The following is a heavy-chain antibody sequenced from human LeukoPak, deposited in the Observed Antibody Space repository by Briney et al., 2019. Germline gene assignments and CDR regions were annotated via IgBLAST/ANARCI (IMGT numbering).Heavy chain of an antibody. Sequence: GASVKVSCKVSGYTLTELSMHWVRQAPGQGLEWMGIINPSGGSTSYAQKFQGRVTMTRDTSTSTVYMELSSLRSEDTAVYYCARDLYATIFGVVITNYYYYYGMDVWGQGTTVTVSS. CDR1: GYTLTELS. J-gene: IGHJ6*02. CDR2: INPSGGST. CDR3: ARDLYATIFGVVITNYYYYYGMDV. V-gene: IGHV1-46*01. D-gene: IGHD3-3*01.